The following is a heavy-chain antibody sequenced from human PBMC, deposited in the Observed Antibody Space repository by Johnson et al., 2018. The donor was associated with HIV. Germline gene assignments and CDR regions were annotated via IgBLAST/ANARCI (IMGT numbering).Heavy chain of an antibody. CDR1: GFTFSSYA. CDR3: ARDLIVGATRGGAFDI. CDR2: ISGSGGST. V-gene: IGHV3-23*04. Sequence: VQLVDSGGGVVQPGRSLRLSCAASGFTFSSYAMSWVRQAPGKGLEWVSAISGSGGSTFYADSVKGRFTISRDNSKNTLYLQMNSLKVEDTAVYYCARDLIVGATRGGAFDIWGQGTMVTVSS. D-gene: IGHD1-26*01. J-gene: IGHJ3*02.